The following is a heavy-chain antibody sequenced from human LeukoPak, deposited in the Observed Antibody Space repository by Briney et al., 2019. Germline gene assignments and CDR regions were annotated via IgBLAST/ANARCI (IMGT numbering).Heavy chain of an antibody. D-gene: IGHD5/OR15-5a*01. CDR2: IYYSGST. Sequence: SETLSLTCTVSGGSISSYYWSWIRQPPGKGLEWIGYIYYSGSTNYNPSLKSRVTISVDTSKNQFSLKLSSVTAADTAVYYCARDRGSSVPNWFDPWGQGTLVTVSS. CDR1: GGSISSYY. CDR3: ARDRGSSVPNWFDP. J-gene: IGHJ5*02. V-gene: IGHV4-59*12.